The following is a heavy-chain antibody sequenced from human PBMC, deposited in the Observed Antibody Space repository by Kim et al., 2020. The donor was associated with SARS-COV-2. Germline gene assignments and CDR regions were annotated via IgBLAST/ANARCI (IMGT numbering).Heavy chain of an antibody. D-gene: IGHD6-13*01. CDR2: IKSKTDGGTT. CDR1: GFTFSNAW. J-gene: IGHJ6*02. CDR3: TTDQMGSSWYWVYYYYYGMDV. Sequence: GGSLRLSCAASGFTFSNAWMSWVRQAPGKGLEWVGRIKSKTDGGTTDYAAPVKGRFTISRDDSKNTLYLQMNSLKTEDTAVYYCTTDQMGSSWYWVYYYYYGMDVWGQGTTVTVSS. V-gene: IGHV3-15*01.